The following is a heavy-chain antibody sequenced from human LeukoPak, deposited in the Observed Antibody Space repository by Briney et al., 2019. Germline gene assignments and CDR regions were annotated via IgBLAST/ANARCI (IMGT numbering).Heavy chain of an antibody. Sequence: GGSLRLSCAASGFTFYDYGMSWVRQAPGKGLEWVSGINWNGGSTDYADSVKGRFTISRDKAKNSLYLQMNSLRAEDTALYYCARGGQPPTDFYYYYYMDVWGKGTTVTVSS. CDR1: GFTFYDYG. CDR2: INWNGGST. CDR3: ARGGQPPTDFYYYYYMDV. V-gene: IGHV3-20*04. D-gene: IGHD3/OR15-3a*01. J-gene: IGHJ6*03.